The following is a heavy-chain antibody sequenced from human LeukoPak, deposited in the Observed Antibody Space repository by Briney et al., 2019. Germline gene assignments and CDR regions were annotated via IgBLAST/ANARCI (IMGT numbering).Heavy chain of an antibody. D-gene: IGHD3-16*02. J-gene: IGHJ3*02. CDR3: ARDSFPIGAFDI. V-gene: IGHV3-21*01. CDR1: GFTFSSYT. CDR2: ISSSSSYI. Sequence: KTGGSLRLSCAASGFTFSSYTMNWVRQAPGKGLQSVSSISSSSSYIYYADSLKGRFTISRDNAKNSLYLQMDSLRAEDTAVYYCARDSFPIGAFDIWGQGTMVTVSS.